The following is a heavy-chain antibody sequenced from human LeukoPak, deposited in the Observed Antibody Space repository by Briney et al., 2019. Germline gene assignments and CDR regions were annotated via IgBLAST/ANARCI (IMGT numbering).Heavy chain of an antibody. Sequence: GGSLRLSCAASGFTFSSYAMSWVRQAPGKGLEWVSAISGSGGSTYYADSVKGRFTISRDNAKNSLYLQMNSLRAEDTAVYYCARDAYYYGSGSYYRDVGFDPWGQGTLVTVSS. D-gene: IGHD3-10*01. CDR2: ISGSGGST. CDR3: ARDAYYYGSGSYYRDVGFDP. CDR1: GFTFSSYA. V-gene: IGHV3-23*01. J-gene: IGHJ5*02.